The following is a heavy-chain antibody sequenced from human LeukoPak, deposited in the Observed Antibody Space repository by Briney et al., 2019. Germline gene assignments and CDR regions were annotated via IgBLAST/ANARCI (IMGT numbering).Heavy chain of an antibody. CDR1: GYTFTAYY. CDR3: ARDKGVTYSSGWYSVGYFDY. J-gene: IGHJ4*02. D-gene: IGHD6-19*01. V-gene: IGHV1-2*02. Sequence: ASVKVSCKASGYTFTAYYMHWVRQAPGQGLEWMGWINPNSGGTNYAQKFQGRVTMTRDTSISTAYMELSSLRSDDTAVYYCARDKGVTYSSGWYSVGYFDYWGQGTLVTVSS. CDR2: INPNSGGT.